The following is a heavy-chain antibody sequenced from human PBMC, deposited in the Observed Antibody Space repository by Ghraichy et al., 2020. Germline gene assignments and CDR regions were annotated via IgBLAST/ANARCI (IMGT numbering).Heavy chain of an antibody. CDR2: ISGSGGST. V-gene: IGHV3-23*01. CDR3: AKGISRGIAAAGNNWFDP. J-gene: IGHJ5*02. CDR1: GFTFSSYA. D-gene: IGHD6-13*01. Sequence: GESLRLSCAASGFTFSSYAMSWVRQAPGKGLEWVSAISGSGGSTYYADSVKGRFTISRDNSKNTLYLQMNSLRAEDTAVYYCAKGISRGIAAAGNNWFDPWGQGTLVTVSS.